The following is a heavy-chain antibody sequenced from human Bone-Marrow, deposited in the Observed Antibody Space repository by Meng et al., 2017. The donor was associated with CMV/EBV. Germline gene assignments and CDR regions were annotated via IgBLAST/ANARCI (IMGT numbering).Heavy chain of an antibody. Sequence: GESLKISCAASRFTFSDYYMSWIRQAPGKGLECVSYISSSGSTVNYADSVKGRFTISRDNAKNSLYLQMNSLRAEDTAVYYCARDSLDCSSTSCYPIHYYYYGMDVWGQGTTVTVSS. CDR1: RFTFSDYY. CDR3: ARDSLDCSSTSCYPIHYYYYGMDV. D-gene: IGHD2-2*01. V-gene: IGHV3-11*04. CDR2: ISSSGSTV. J-gene: IGHJ6*02.